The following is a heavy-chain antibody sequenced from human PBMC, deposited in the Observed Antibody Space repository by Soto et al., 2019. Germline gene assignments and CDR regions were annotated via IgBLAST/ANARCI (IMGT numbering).Heavy chain of an antibody. J-gene: IGHJ4*02. CDR1: GFTFSSYA. CDR3: AKDRDFWSGYPKYYFDY. Sequence: EVQLLESGGGLVQPGGSLRLSCAAAGFTFSSYAMSWVRQAPGKGLEWVSAISGSGGSTYYADSVKGRFTISRDNYKITLYLQMKRLRAEDTAVYYCAKDRDFWSGYPKYYFDYWGQGTLVTVSS. V-gene: IGHV3-23*01. D-gene: IGHD3-3*01. CDR2: ISGSGGST.